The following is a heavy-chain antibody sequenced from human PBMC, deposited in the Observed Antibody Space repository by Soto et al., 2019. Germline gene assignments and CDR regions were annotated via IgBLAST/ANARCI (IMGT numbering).Heavy chain of an antibody. CDR2: VYHTGAT. CDR1: GASITSSY. J-gene: IGHJ4*02. CDR3: ARGGNRYSNVASGVGGFDY. D-gene: IGHD5-12*01. V-gene: IGHV4-59*01. Sequence: QMQLQESGPGLVKPSETLSLTCTVSGASITSSYWSWIRQSPGKGLEWIAYVYHTGATNYNPSLKSRVTISLDTSKSQFSLHLTSLTTADTAVYFCARGGNRYSNVASGVGGFDYWGQGSLVTVSS.